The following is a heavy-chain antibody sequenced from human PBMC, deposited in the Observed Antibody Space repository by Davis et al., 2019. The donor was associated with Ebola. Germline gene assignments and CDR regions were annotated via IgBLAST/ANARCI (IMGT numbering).Heavy chain of an antibody. V-gene: IGHV3-66*02. D-gene: IGHD1-1*01. Sequence: GESLKISCATSGFSVSSNYISWVRQAPGKGLEWVSFLYNGVTTYYADSVEGRFTISRDNSKNTLYLQMNSLRAEDTAVYYCARTTGMDVWGKGTTVTVSS. CDR2: LYNGVTT. J-gene: IGHJ6*03. CDR3: ARTTGMDV. CDR1: GFSVSSNY.